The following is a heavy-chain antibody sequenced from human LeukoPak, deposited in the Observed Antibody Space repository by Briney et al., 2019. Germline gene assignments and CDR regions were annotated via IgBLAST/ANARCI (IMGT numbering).Heavy chain of an antibody. CDR2: INHSGST. J-gene: IGHJ5*02. CDR3: ARNGRFWNWFDP. V-gene: IGHV4-34*01. CDR1: GGSFSGYY. Sequence: SETLSLTCAVSGGSFSGYYWSWIRQPPGKGLEWIGEINHSGSTNYNPSLKSRVTISVDTSKNQFSLKLSSVTAADTAVYYCARNGRFWNWFDPWGQGTLVTVSS. D-gene: IGHD3-3*01.